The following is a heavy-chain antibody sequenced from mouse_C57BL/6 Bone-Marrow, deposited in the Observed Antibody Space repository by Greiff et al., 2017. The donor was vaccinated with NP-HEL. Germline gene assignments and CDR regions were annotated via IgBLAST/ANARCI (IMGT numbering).Heavy chain of an antibody. CDR1: GYAFSSYW. Sequence: QVQLQQSGAELVKPGASVKISCKASGYAFSSYWMNWVKQRPGKGLEWIGQIYPGDGDTNYNGKFKGKATLTADKSSSTAYMQLSSLTSEDSAVYFCARMTTVVARDYFDYWGQGTTLTVSS. CDR3: ARMTTVVARDYFDY. V-gene: IGHV1-80*01. CDR2: IYPGDGDT. J-gene: IGHJ2*01. D-gene: IGHD1-1*01.